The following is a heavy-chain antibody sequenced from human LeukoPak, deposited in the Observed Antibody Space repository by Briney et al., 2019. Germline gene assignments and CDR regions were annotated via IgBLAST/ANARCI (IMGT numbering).Heavy chain of an antibody. V-gene: IGHV4-61*02. Sequence: PSETLSLTCTVSGASIRGSITSGTYYWNWIRQPAGKCLEWIGRMYNSGTTINYNPSLKSRVTISVATSKNQFSLNVTSVTAADTAVYYCARSTNRVDSWGQGTLVTVSS. CDR2: MYNSGTT. CDR1: GASIRGSITSGTYY. D-gene: IGHD1-14*01. CDR3: ARSTNRVDS. J-gene: IGHJ4*02.